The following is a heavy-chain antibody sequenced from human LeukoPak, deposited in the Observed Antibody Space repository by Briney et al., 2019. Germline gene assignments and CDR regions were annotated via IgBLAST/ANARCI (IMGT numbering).Heavy chain of an antibody. CDR3: GRVRKQLGYPFDI. Sequence: GGSLRLSCAASGFTFSSYWMHWVRQAPGKGLVWVSSINNDGSSTIYADSVKGRFTISRDNAKNTLYLQMNSLRAEDTAVYYCGRVRKQLGYPFDIWGQGTMVTVSS. CDR1: GFTFSSYW. D-gene: IGHD5-18*01. J-gene: IGHJ3*02. V-gene: IGHV3-74*01. CDR2: INNDGSST.